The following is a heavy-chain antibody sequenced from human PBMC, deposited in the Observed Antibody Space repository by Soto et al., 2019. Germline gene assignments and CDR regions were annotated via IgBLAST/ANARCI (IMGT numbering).Heavy chain of an antibody. CDR1: GYSFTSYW. Sequence: GESLKISCKGSGYSFTSYWIGGVRQVPGKGLEWMGIIYPGDSDTRYSPSFQGQVTISADKSISTAYLQWSSLKASDTAMYYCARHLRLDSSGKRDTSYYYYYGMDVWGQGTTVTVSS. CDR2: IYPGDSDT. V-gene: IGHV5-51*01. J-gene: IGHJ6*02. D-gene: IGHD6-19*01. CDR3: ARHLRLDSSGKRDTSYYYYYGMDV.